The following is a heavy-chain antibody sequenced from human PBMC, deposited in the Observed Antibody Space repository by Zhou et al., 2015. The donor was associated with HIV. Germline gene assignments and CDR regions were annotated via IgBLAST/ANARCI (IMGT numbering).Heavy chain of an antibody. CDR1: GGTFSTYT. CDR3: ARLWVDSSGDNWFDP. V-gene: IGHV1-69*01. J-gene: IGHJ5*02. CDR2: IIPLSGAS. D-gene: IGHD3-22*01. Sequence: QVQLVQSGAEVRKPGSSVKVSCKASGGTFSTYTIGWVRQAPGQGLEWMGGIIPLSGASNYAHKFQDRLTITADESTSTAYMELTGLRSEDTAVYYCARLWVDSSGDNWFDPWGQGTLVTVSS.